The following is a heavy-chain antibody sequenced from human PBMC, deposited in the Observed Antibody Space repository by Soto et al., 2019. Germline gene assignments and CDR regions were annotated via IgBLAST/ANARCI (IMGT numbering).Heavy chain of an antibody. J-gene: IGHJ4*02. CDR1: GYTLTELS. Sequence: ASVKVSCKVSGYTLTELSMHWVRQAPGKGLEWMGGFDPEDGETIYAQKFQGRVTMTEETTTDPAYMELSSLRSEDTAVYYCATLKQDDFWSGYDGWGQGTLVTVSS. CDR2: FDPEDGET. D-gene: IGHD3-3*01. V-gene: IGHV1-24*01. CDR3: ATLKQDDFWSGYDG.